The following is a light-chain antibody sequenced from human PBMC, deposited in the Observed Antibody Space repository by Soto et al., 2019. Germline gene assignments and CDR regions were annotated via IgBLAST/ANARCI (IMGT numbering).Light chain of an antibody. CDR1: QSILYTSSKRNS. V-gene: IGKV4-1*01. CDR3: HKYYSIPQT. CDR2: WAS. J-gene: IGKJ1*01. Sequence: DIVMTQSPDSLAVSLGERATLNCKSSQSILYTSSKRNSLAWYQYKPGQPPKLLVYWASTRESWVPARFSGSGSETDFTLTISSLQAEDVAVYYCHKYYSIPQTFGQGTRVEIK.